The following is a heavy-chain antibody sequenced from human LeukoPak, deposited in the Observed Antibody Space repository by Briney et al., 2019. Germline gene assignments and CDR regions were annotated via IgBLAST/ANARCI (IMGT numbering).Heavy chain of an antibody. V-gene: IGHV3-66*01. CDR3: ARDLEDYDSSGHYYRYFDY. J-gene: IGHJ4*02. CDR1: GFTVSSNY. Sequence: GGSLRLSCAASGFTVSSNYMSWVRQAPGKGLEWVSVIYSGGSTYYADSVKGRFTISRDNSKNTLYPQMNSLRAEDTAVYYCARDLEDYDSSGHYYRYFDYWGQGTLVTVSS. CDR2: IYSGGST. D-gene: IGHD3-22*01.